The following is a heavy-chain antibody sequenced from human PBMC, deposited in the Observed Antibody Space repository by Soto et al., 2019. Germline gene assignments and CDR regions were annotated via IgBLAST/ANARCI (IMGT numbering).Heavy chain of an antibody. D-gene: IGHD2-8*02. Sequence: GASVKVSCKASGGTFSSYAISWVRQAPGQGLEWMGGIIPIFGTANYAQKFQGRVTITADESTSTAYMELSSLRSEDTAVYYCARATFASTPDTGYYFDYWGQGTLVTVSS. J-gene: IGHJ4*02. CDR2: IIPIFGTA. CDR3: ARATFASTPDTGYYFDY. V-gene: IGHV1-69*13. CDR1: GGTFSSYA.